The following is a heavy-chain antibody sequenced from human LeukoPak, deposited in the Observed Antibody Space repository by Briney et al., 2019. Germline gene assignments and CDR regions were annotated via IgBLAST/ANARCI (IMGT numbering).Heavy chain of an antibody. V-gene: IGHV1-69*04. Sequence: SVKVSCKASGGTFSSYAISWVRQAPGQGLEWMGRIIPILGIANYAQKFQGRVTITADKSTSTAYMELSSLRSEDTAVYYCAKDEFEVGAYSSSSCFTSLPFLDYWGQGNLVTVSS. J-gene: IGHJ4*02. D-gene: IGHD6-13*01. CDR3: AKDEFEVGAYSSSSCFTSLPFLDY. CDR2: IIPILGIA. CDR1: GGTFSSYA.